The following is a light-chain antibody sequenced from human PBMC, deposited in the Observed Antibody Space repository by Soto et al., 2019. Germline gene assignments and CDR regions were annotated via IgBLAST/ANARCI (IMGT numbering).Light chain of an antibody. J-gene: IGKJ1*01. CDR2: GAS. CDR3: QQYNNWPRT. Sequence: EIVMTQSPATLSVSPGERATLSCRASRSVSSNLAWYQQKPGQAPRLLIYGASTRATGIPARFSGSGSGIEFTLTISSLQSEDFAVYYCQQYNNWPRTFGQGTKVDIK. V-gene: IGKV3-15*01. CDR1: RSVSSN.